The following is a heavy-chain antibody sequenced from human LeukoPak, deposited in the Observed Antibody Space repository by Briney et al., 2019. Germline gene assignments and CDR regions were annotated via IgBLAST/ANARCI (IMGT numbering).Heavy chain of an antibody. D-gene: IGHD5-18*01. V-gene: IGHV3-15*01. CDR2: IKSKSDGGTI. Sequence: PGGSLRLSCAAAGFTFSNAWMSWVRQAPGKGLEWVGRIKSKSDGGTIDYAAPVKGRFTISRDDSKNTVYLQLNSLKTEDTAVYYWTRYNYGSYYFDYWGQGTLVTVSS. CDR3: TRYNYGSYYFDY. CDR1: GFTFSNAW. J-gene: IGHJ4*02.